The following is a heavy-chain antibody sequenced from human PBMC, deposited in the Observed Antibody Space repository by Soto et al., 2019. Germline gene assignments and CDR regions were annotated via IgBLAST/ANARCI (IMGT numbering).Heavy chain of an antibody. D-gene: IGHD6-13*01. CDR2: ISPYDDST. Sequence: ASVKVSCKASGYTFIRYGITWVRQAPGQGFEWMGWISPYDDSTINAQKLQGRVTMTGDTSTRIVNLTLSSLKSDDTAVYFCTRDTPGARWYFDYWGQGTLVTVSS. V-gene: IGHV1-18*01. CDR3: TRDTPGARWYFDY. CDR1: GYTFIRYG. J-gene: IGHJ4*02.